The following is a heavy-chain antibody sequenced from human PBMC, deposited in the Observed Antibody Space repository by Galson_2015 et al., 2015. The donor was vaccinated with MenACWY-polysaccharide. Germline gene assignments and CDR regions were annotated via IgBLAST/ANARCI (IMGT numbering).Heavy chain of an antibody. D-gene: IGHD2-8*01. CDR3: ARGRCTNGVCYTSYYFDY. CDR2: IYHSGST. J-gene: IGHJ4*02. CDR1: GGSISISSW. Sequence: ATLSLTCAVSGGSISISSWWSWVRQPPGKGPEWIGEIYHSGSTNYNPSLKSRVTISVDKSKNQFSLKLSSVTAADTAVYYCARGRCTNGVCYTSYYFDYWGQGTLVTAAS. V-gene: IGHV4-4*02.